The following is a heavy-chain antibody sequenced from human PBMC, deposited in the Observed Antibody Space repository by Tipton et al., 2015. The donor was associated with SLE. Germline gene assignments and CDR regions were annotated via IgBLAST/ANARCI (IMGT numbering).Heavy chain of an antibody. CDR1: GYSISSGFN. CDR2: MHHSGST. V-gene: IGHV4-38-2*02. Sequence: TLSLTCSVSGYSISSGFNWGWIRQPPGKGLEWIGSMHHSGSTYYNPSLKSRVTISVDTSKNQFSLKLSSVTAADTAVYYCATAAENKGYYYGMDVWGQGTTVTVSS. CDR3: ATAAENKGYYYGMDV. J-gene: IGHJ6*02.